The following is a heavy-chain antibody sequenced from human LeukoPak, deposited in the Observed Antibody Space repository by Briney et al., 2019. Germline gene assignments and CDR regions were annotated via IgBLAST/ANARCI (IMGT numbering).Heavy chain of an antibody. CDR3: AKGDFCGDYPYRMDV. J-gene: IGHJ6*02. V-gene: IGHV3-23*01. Sequence: GGSLRLSCPASGFTFSNYAMGWVRPASGKGMGWVAVISGSGSTYYAASLKGRFTISRDNSKNPLYLQMNSLRAEDTAVYYCAKGDFCGDYPYRMDVWGQGTTVTVSS. CDR2: ISGSGST. D-gene: IGHD3-3*01. CDR1: GFTFSNYA.